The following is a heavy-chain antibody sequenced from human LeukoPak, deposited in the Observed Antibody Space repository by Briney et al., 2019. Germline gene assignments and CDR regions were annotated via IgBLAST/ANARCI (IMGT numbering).Heavy chain of an antibody. J-gene: IGHJ4*02. V-gene: IGHV3-11*04. Sequence: GGSLRLPCAVSGFPFSVYYMSWIRQAPGKGLEWISYIGLNGYPLDYADSVKGRFTISRDNANNLLYLDMSSLRAEDTAVYYCARKDFSSGSFNYWGQGSLVTVSS. D-gene: IGHD3-22*01. CDR3: ARKDFSSGSFNY. CDR2: IGLNGYPL. CDR1: GFPFSVYY.